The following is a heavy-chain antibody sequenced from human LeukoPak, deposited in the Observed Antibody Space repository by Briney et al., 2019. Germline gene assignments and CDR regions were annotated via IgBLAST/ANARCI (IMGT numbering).Heavy chain of an antibody. CDR2: INLNSGGT. CDR1: GYTFIDYY. V-gene: IGHV1-2*02. J-gene: IGHJ5*02. CDR3: VRDDVSP. Sequence: ASVKVSCKASGYTFIDYYMRWVRQAPGHGLEWLGWINLNSGGTHYVQKFQGRVTMTRDTSISTAYMELSRLRSDDTAVYYCVRDDVSPWGQGTLVTVSS.